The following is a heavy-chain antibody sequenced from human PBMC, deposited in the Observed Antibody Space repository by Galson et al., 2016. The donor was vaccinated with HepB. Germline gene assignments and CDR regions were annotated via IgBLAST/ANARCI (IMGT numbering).Heavy chain of an antibody. V-gene: IGHV3-7*04. CDR2: INEDGSDR. CDR3: ARESTMSEACT. CDR1: GFSLSNYW. Sequence: SLRLSCAASGFSLSNYWMSWVRQAPGKGLEWVANINEDGSDRNYVDSVKGRFTISRDNAKNSLYLQMNSLRAEDTAVYYCARESTMSEACTWGQGTLVTVSS. J-gene: IGHJ4*02. D-gene: IGHD2-8*01.